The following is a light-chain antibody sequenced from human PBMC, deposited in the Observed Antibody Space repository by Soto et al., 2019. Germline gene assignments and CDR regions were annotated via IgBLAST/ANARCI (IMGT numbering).Light chain of an antibody. V-gene: IGKV3-15*01. J-gene: IGKJ5*01. CDR2: GAS. Sequence: EIMMTQSPATLSVSPGERATLSCRASQSVSSNLAWYQQKPGQAPRLLIYGASTRATGIPARFSGSGSGTEFTLTISSLQSEDFAVYYCQQYNGWPITFGQGTRLEI. CDR3: QQYNGWPIT. CDR1: QSVSSN.